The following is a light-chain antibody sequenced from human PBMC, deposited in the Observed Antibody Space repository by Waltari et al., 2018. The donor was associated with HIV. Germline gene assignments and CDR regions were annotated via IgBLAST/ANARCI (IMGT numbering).Light chain of an antibody. V-gene: IGLV8-61*01. Sequence: QTVVTQEPSLSVSPGGTVTLTCGLTFCSVSSGNYPSWYQQTPGQPPRALIYSSKTRSSGVPDRFSGSILGDKAALTITGAQADDESDYYCSLYLDSGVSVFGGGTRLSV. CDR2: SSK. J-gene: IGLJ3*02. CDR1: FCSVSSGNY. CDR3: SLYLDSGVSV.